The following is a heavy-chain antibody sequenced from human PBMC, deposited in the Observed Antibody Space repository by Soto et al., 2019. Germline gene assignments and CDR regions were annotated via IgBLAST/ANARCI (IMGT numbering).Heavy chain of an antibody. Sequence: QVQLVQSGAEVKKPGASVKVSCKASGYTFTSYGISWVRQAPGQGLEWMGWISAYNGNTNYAQQLQGTVTMTTDTSTSTAYMELRSLRSDDTAVYYCARKVVPAASYYYYYGMDVWGQGTTVTVSS. V-gene: IGHV1-18*01. CDR1: GYTFTSYG. J-gene: IGHJ6*02. CDR2: ISAYNGNT. D-gene: IGHD2-2*01. CDR3: ARKVVPAASYYYYYGMDV.